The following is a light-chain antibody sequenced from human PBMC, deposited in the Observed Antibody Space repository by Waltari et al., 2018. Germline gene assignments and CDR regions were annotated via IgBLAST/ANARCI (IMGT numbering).Light chain of an antibody. J-gene: IGLJ1*01. Sequence: SYELTQTPSVSVSPGQTATITCSGHELPRKYAYWFQQKSGQAPRLVIYEDTKRPSGHPERFSGSNSGTVATLTITGAQVDDEADYYCYSSDSTGLRVFGGGTTVVVL. CDR1: ELPRKY. CDR2: EDT. CDR3: YSSDSTGLRV. V-gene: IGLV3-10*01.